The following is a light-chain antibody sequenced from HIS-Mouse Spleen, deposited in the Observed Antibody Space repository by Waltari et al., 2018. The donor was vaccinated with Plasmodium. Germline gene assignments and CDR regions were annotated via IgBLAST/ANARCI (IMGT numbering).Light chain of an antibody. CDR1: NLGSTS. CDR3: QVWDSSSDHPV. Sequence: SYVLTQPPSVSVAPGQPARLTCGGNNLGSTSVHWYQQTPGQAPALVVYDDSDRPSGIPELFSGSNSGNTATLTISRVEAGDEADYYCQVWDSSSDHPVFGGGTKLTVL. J-gene: IGLJ2*01. CDR2: DDS. V-gene: IGLV3-21*02.